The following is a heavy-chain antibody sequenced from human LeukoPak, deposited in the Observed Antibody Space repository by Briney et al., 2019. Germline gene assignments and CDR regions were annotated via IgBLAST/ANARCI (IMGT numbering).Heavy chain of an antibody. CDR2: IRYDGSDK. J-gene: IGHJ4*02. CDR3: AKGAITSSTTCYFDY. Sequence: GGSLRLSCAASGFTFSSYGMHWVRQAPGKGLEWVAFIRYDGSDKYYADSVKGRFTISRDNSKNTLSLQMNSLGGDDTAVYYCAKGAITSSTTCYFDYWGQGTLVTVSS. CDR1: GFTFSSYG. D-gene: IGHD2-2*01. V-gene: IGHV3-30*02.